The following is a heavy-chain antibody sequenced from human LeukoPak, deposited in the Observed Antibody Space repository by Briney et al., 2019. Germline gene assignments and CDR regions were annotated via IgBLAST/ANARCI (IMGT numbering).Heavy chain of an antibody. D-gene: IGHD5-24*01. CDR3: VRDGDDYNFDH. CDR2: VNSEGGYR. CDR1: GFSSSSCW. V-gene: IGHV3-74*01. J-gene: IGHJ5*02. Sequence: PGGFMRLSCAAAGFSSSSCWMHLVRHAPGKVLVWVSRVNSEGGYRDYADSVKGRFTISRDNAKNTLYLEMHSLRAEDTAVYYCVRDGDDYNFDHWGQGSLVTVSS.